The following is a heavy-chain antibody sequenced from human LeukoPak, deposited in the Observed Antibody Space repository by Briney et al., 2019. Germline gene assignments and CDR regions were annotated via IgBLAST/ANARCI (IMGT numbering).Heavy chain of an antibody. D-gene: IGHD3-3*01. CDR2: INPSGGST. V-gene: IGHV1-46*01. CDR3: ARAPHDFWSGYSANWFDP. Sequence: ASVTVSCTASGYTFTSYYMHWVRQAPGQGLEWMGIINPSGGSTSYAQKFQGRVTMTRDTSTSTVYMELSSLRSEDTAVYYCARAPHDFWSGYSANWFDPWGQGTLVTVSS. J-gene: IGHJ5*02. CDR1: GYTFTSYY.